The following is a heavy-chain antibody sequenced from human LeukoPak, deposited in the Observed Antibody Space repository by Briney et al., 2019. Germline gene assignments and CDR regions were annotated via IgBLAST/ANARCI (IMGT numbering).Heavy chain of an antibody. V-gene: IGHV3-30*18. D-gene: IGHD1-26*01. CDR1: GFTFSSYG. CDR2: ISYDGSNK. CDR3: AKDSGRFDY. Sequence: GGALRLSCAASGFTFSSYGMHWVREAPGKGLEWVAVISYDGSNKYYADSVKGRFTISRDNSKNTLYLQMNSLRAEDTAVYYCAKDSGRFDYWGQGTLVTVSS. J-gene: IGHJ4*02.